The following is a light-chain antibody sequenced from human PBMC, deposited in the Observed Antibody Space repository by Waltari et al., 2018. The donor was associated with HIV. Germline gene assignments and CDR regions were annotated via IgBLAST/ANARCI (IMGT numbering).Light chain of an antibody. CDR2: CAS. V-gene: IGKV4-1*01. J-gene: IGKJ1*01. CDR3: QQYYAPPRT. Sequence: DIVMTQSPDSLAVSLGERATINSKSSQIVLFTPSNKNYLAWYPHRPGQPPRLLMYCASTRHSGVPDRFSGSGSGTKFTFTISSLQAEDVAVYYCQQYYAPPRTFGQGTKVEIK. CDR1: QIVLFTPSNKNY.